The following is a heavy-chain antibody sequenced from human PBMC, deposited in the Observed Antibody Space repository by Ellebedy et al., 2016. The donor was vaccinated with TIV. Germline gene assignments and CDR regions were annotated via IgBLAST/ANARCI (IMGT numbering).Heavy chain of an antibody. Sequence: SQTLSLTCVISGDSVSTDIGWNWIRQSPSRGLEWLGRTYYRSKWNNDYAVSRKSRITINPDTSKNQFSLQLNSVIPDDTAVYYCARGWFGSGMGVWGQGTTVTVSS. CDR1: GDSVSTDIG. CDR3: ARGWFGSGMGV. CDR2: TYYRSKWNN. V-gene: IGHV6-1*01. J-gene: IGHJ6*02. D-gene: IGHD3-16*01.